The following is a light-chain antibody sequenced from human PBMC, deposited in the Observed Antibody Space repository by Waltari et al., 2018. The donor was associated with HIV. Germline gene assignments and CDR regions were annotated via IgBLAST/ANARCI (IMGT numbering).Light chain of an antibody. CDR2: DVT. J-gene: IGLJ2*01. Sequence: QSALTQPPSASWSPGQSVTISCTGTSSDVGAYNYVSWFQQHPGKAPKLMIYDVTKRPSGVPDRFSGSKSGNTASLTVSGLQAEDEADYYCASHAGSKDVFGGGTRLTVL. V-gene: IGLV2-8*01. CDR1: SSDVGAYNY. CDR3: ASHAGSKDV.